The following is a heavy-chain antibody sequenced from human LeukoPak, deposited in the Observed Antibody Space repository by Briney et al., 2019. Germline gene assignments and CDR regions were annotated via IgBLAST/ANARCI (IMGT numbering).Heavy chain of an antibody. CDR3: ARDVRGEVRGYYYYGMDV. D-gene: IGHD3-10*01. J-gene: IGHJ6*02. V-gene: IGHV3-48*04. CDR1: GFTFSSYA. CDR2: ISSSSSTI. Sequence: EGSLRLSCAASGFTFSSYAMHWVRQAPGKGLEWVSYISSSSSTIYYADSVKGRFTISRDNAKNSLYLQMNSLRAEDTAVYYYARDVRGEVRGYYYYGMDVWGQGTTVTVSS.